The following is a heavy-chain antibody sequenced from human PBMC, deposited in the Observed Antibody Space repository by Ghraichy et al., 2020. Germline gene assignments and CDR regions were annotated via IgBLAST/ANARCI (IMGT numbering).Heavy chain of an antibody. J-gene: IGHJ4*02. V-gene: IGHV3-30-3*01. D-gene: IGHD6-19*01. CDR1: GFTFSSYA. CDR3: ARATNFYSSGWYTLDY. Sequence: GGSLRLSCAASGFTFSSYAMHWVRQAPGKGLEWVAVISYDGINKYYADSVKGRFTISRDNSKNTLYLQMNSLRAEDTAVYYCARATNFYSSGWYTLDYWGQGTLVTVSS. CDR2: ISYDGINK.